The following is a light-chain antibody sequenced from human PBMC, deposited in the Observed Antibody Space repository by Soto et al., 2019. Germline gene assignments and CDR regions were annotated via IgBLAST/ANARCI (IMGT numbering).Light chain of an antibody. CDR3: QQYNNWPPWT. V-gene: IGKV3-15*01. CDR2: GAS. J-gene: IGKJ1*01. CDR1: QSVSSN. Sequence: DIVLTQSPGTLSLSPVERATLSCRASQSVSSNHLAWYQQKPGQAPRLLIYGASTRATGIPARFSGSGSGTEFTLTISSLQSEDFAVYYCQQYNNWPPWTFGQGTKVDIK.